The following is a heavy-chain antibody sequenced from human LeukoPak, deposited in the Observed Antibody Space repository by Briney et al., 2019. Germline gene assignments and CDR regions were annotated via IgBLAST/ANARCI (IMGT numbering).Heavy chain of an antibody. CDR3: AREGKHIVVVTAITPFYYGMDV. D-gene: IGHD2-21*02. V-gene: IGHV1-2*02. CDR1: GYTFTGYY. CDR2: INPNSGGT. Sequence: ASVKVSCKASGYTFTGYYMHWVRQAPGQGLEWMGWINPNSGGTNYAQKFQGRVTMTRDTSISTAYMELSRLRSDDTAVYYCAREGKHIVVVTAITPFYYGMDVWGQGTTVTVSS. J-gene: IGHJ6*02.